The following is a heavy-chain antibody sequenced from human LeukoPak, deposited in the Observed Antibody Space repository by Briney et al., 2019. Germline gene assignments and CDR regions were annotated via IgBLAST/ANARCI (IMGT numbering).Heavy chain of an antibody. CDR2: ISYDGSNK. J-gene: IGHJ3*02. Sequence: GGSLRLSCAASGFTFSSYAMHWVRQAPGKGLEWVAVISYDGSNKYYADSVKGRFTISRDNSKNTLYLQMNSLRAEDTAVYYCARETTYYYDSSDTNDAFDIWGQGTMVTVSS. V-gene: IGHV3-30-3*01. D-gene: IGHD3-22*01. CDR1: GFTFSSYA. CDR3: ARETTYYYDSSDTNDAFDI.